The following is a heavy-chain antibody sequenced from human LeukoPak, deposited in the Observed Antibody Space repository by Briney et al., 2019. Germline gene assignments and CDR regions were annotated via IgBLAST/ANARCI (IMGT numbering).Heavy chain of an antibody. Sequence: GGSLRLSCAASGFIFSSYGMHWVRQAPGKGMEWLAFVRYDGSEKSYADSVKGRFTISRDNSRNTVYLQMSSLRAEDTSVYYCAKDGGNNCTGGSDYWGQVTLVTVSS. J-gene: IGHJ4*02. CDR3: AKDGGNNCTGGSDY. CDR1: GFIFSSYG. CDR2: VRYDGSEK. D-gene: IGHD1/OR15-1a*01. V-gene: IGHV3-30*02.